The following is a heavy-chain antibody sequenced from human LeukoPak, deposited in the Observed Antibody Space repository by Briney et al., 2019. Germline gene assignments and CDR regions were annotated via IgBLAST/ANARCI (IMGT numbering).Heavy chain of an antibody. CDR2: IIPILGIA. D-gene: IGHD6-13*01. J-gene: IGHJ5*02. V-gene: IGHV1-69*02. CDR3: ARGVIAGANWFDP. CDR1: GYTFTSYT. Sequence: ASVKVSCKASGYTFTSYTISWVRQAPGQGLEWMGRIIPILGIANYAQKFQGRVTITADKSTSTAYMELSSLRSEDTAVYYCARGVIAGANWFDPWGQGTLVTVSS.